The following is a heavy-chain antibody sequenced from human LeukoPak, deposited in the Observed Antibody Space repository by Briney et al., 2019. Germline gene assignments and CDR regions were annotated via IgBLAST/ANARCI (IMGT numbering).Heavy chain of an antibody. CDR2: IFPADSDT. V-gene: IGHV5-51*01. CDR3: ARDGLWGCLGGTCFTSFHYYGMDV. J-gene: IGHJ6*02. Sequence: GESLKISCKGSGYSFSDYWIGWVRQMPGKGLEWMGIIFPADSDTKYSPSFQGQVTISVDKSISTAYLQWSSLKASDSAMYYCARDGLWGCLGGTCFTSFHYYGMDVWGQGTTVTVSS. D-gene: IGHD2-15*01. CDR1: GYSFSDYW.